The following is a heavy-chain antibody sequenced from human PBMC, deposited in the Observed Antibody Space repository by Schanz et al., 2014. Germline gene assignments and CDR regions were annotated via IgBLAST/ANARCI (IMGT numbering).Heavy chain of an antibody. CDR3: ARDGGEVVRGVIEGVNHYYYGIDV. Sequence: QVQLVQSGAEVKKPGASVKVSCKASGYTFTSYSMHWVRQAPGQGLEWMGIINLSGGSTNNAQKFQGRLTMTRDTSTSTVYMELSSLRPEDTAVYYCARDGGEVVRGVIEGVNHYYYGIDVWGQGTTVTVSS. CDR2: INLSGGST. D-gene: IGHD3-10*01. J-gene: IGHJ6*02. V-gene: IGHV1-46*03. CDR1: GYTFTSYS.